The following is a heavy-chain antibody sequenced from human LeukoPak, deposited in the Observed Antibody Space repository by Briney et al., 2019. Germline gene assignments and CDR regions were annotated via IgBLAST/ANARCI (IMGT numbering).Heavy chain of an antibody. J-gene: IGHJ4*02. CDR3: ARTASIYDFWSGYLYYFDY. D-gene: IGHD3-3*01. CDR2: MNPNSGNT. Sequence: GASVKASCKASGYNFTSYDINWVRQTTGQGLEWMGWMNPNSGNTGYAQKFQGRVTITRNTSISTAYMELSSLRSEDTAVYYCARTASIYDFWSGYLYYFDYWGQGTLVTVSS. CDR1: GYNFTSYD. V-gene: IGHV1-8*03.